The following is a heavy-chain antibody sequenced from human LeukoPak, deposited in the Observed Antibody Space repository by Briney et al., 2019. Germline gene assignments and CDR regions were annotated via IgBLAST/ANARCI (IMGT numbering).Heavy chain of an antibody. CDR2: IYSGGST. CDR3: ARVTWSGYYHYAFDI. D-gene: IGHD3-3*01. J-gene: IGHJ3*02. CDR1: GFTVSSNY. V-gene: IGHV3-66*02. Sequence: PGGSLRLSCAASGFTVSSNYMSSVRQAPGKGLGWVSVIYSGGSTYYADSVKGRFTISRDNSKNTLYLQMNSLRAEDTAVYYCARVTWSGYYHYAFDIWGQGTMVTVSS.